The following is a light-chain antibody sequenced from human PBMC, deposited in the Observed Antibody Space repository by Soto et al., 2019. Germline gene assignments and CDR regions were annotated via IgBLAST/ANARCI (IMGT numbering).Light chain of an antibody. V-gene: IGKV1-5*03. J-gene: IGKJ2*01. CDR3: QQYSSYPRT. Sequence: DIQMTQSPSTLSASVGDRVTITCRASQSIGTWLAWYQQKPGKAPKLLIYKVTTLDSGVPSRFSGSGSGTEFTFTISSLQPDDFATYYCQQYSSYPRTFGRGTKLEIK. CDR1: QSIGTW. CDR2: KVT.